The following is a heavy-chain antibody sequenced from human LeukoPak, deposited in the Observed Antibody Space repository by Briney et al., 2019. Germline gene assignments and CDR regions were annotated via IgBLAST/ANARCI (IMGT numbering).Heavy chain of an antibody. D-gene: IGHD6-13*01. CDR3: ARWVRYGSWGDY. CDR2: ISAYNGNT. J-gene: IGHJ4*02. CDR1: GYTFTSYG. V-gene: IGHV1-18*01. Sequence: ASVKVSCKASGYTFTSYGISWVRQAPGQGLEWMGWISAYNGNTNYAQKLQGRVTMTTDTSTSTAYMELRSLRPDDTAVYYCARWVRYGSWGDYWGQGTLVTVSS.